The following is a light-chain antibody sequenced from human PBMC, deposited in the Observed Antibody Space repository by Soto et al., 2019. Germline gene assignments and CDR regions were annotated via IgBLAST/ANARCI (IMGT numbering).Light chain of an antibody. CDR2: DVS. V-gene: IGLV2-11*01. J-gene: IGLJ3*02. CDR1: SSDVGGYNY. Sequence: QSALTQPRSVSGSPGQSVTISCTGTSSDVGGYNYVSWYQQLPGKAPKVLIYDVSERPSGVPDRFSGSKSGNTASLTISGLQAEDEADYHCCSYAGNARVVFGGGTKLTVL. CDR3: CSYAGNARVV.